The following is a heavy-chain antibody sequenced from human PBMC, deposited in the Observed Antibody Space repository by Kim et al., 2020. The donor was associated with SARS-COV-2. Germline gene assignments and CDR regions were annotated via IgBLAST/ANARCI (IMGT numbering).Heavy chain of an antibody. V-gene: IGHV1-69*04. CDR3: ASPGLRRSVVPAAIDYYYYYMDV. J-gene: IGHJ6*03. Sequence: SVKVSCKASGGTFSSYAISWVRQAPGQGLEWMGRIIPILGIANYAQKFQGRVTITADKSTSTAYMELSSLRSEDTAVYYCASPGLRRSVVPAAIDYYYYYMDVWGKGTTVTVSS. CDR2: IIPILGIA. D-gene: IGHD2-2*01. CDR1: GGTFSSYA.